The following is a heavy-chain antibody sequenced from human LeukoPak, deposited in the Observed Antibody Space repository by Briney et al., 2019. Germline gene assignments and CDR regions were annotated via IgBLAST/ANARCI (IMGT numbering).Heavy chain of an antibody. CDR2: IYPGDSDT. Sequence: KPGESLKISCKGSGYSFSNYWIGWVRQMPGKGLEWMGIIYPGDSDTRYSPSFQGQVTISADKSISTAYLQWSSLKASDTAMYYCARQSRGRITMVRGVIITNNWFDPWGQGTLVTVSS. J-gene: IGHJ5*02. CDR3: ARQSRGRITMVRGVIITNNWFDP. V-gene: IGHV5-51*01. D-gene: IGHD3-10*01. CDR1: GYSFSNYW.